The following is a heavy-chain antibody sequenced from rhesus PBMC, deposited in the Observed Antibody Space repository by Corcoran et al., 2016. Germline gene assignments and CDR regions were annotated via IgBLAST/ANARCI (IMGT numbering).Heavy chain of an antibody. CDR1: GGSISSSNW. CDR3: ARLDGNWSDS. D-gene: IGHD4-35*01. J-gene: IGHJ6*01. Sequence: QVQLQESGPGLVKPSETLSLTCAVSGGSISSSNWWSWIRQSPGKGLEWIGYIYGGSGSTRYNPSLKRRVTISTDTSTHQFSLKLSSVPAADTAVYYCARLDGNWSDSWGQGVVVTVSS. V-gene: IGHV4S7*01. CDR2: IYGGSGST.